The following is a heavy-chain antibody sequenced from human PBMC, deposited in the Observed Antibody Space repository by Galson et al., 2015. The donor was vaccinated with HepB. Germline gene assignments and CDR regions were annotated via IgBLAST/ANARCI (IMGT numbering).Heavy chain of an antibody. V-gene: IGHV3-23*01. Sequence: SLRLSCAASGFTFSSYAMSWVRQAPGKGLEWVSAISNSGGKTYYADSVKGRFIISRDNSKNTLNLQMDSLRAEDTAVYYCAKDLYEGAGYCSSTSCSPPDYWGQGTLVTVSS. CDR3: AKDLYEGAGYCSSTSCSPPDY. D-gene: IGHD2-2*01. CDR1: GFTFSSYA. J-gene: IGHJ4*02. CDR2: ISNSGGKT.